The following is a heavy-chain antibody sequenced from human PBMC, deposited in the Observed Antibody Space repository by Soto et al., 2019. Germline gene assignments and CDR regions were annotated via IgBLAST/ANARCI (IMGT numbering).Heavy chain of an antibody. D-gene: IGHD3-3*01. CDR1: GFSLTTSGVG. Sequence: QITLNESGPTPVKPRQTLTLTCTFSGFSLTTSGVGVGWIRQSPGKAPEWLALIYWDDDKRYSPSLKIRLTITKDTSKTQVVLTMADLDPADTATYYCAHRVLRTVFGLVTTTAIYFDFWGQGTPVAVSS. J-gene: IGHJ4*02. V-gene: IGHV2-5*02. CDR2: IYWDDDK. CDR3: AHRVLRTVFGLVTTTAIYFDF.